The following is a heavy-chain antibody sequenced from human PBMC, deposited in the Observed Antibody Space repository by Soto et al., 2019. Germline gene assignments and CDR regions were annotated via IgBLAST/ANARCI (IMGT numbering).Heavy chain of an antibody. J-gene: IGHJ6*02. D-gene: IGHD2-15*01. Sequence: GGSLRLSCAASGFTFRSYAMLWVRQAPSNGLEWVAVISYYGSNKSYADSGKGRFTISRDNSKNTLYLQMNSLRAEDTAVYYCVNHLFRYCRGGSCFYSSGMEARSEGTAVTLSS. CDR3: VNHLFRYCRGGSCFYSSGMEA. CDR1: GFTFRSYA. V-gene: IGHV3-30*18. CDR2: ISYYGSNK.